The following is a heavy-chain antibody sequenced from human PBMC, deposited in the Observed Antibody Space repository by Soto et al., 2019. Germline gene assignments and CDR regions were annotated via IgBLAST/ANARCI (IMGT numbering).Heavy chain of an antibody. J-gene: IGHJ6*02. Sequence: GASVKVSCKASGYTFTSYGISWVRQAPGQGLEWMGWISAYNGNTNYAQKLQGRVTMTTDTSTSTAYMELRSLRSDDTAVYYFAREDLSSSWYRYYYGMDVWGQGTTVTVSS. V-gene: IGHV1-18*01. D-gene: IGHD6-13*01. CDR1: GYTFTSYG. CDR3: AREDLSSSWYRYYYGMDV. CDR2: ISAYNGNT.